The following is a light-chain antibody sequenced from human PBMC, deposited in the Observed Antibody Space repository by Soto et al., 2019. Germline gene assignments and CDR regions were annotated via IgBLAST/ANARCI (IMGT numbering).Light chain of an antibody. CDR2: EVT. CDR1: NSDVGNYNL. V-gene: IGLV2-23*02. Sequence: QSALTQPASVSGSPGQSITISCTGTNSDVGNYNLVSWYQQHPGKVPKVMIYEVTKRPSGVSNPFSGSKSGNTASLTISGLQAEDEADYYCCSYAGSTNFVVFGGGTKLTVL. CDR3: CSYAGSTNFVV. J-gene: IGLJ2*01.